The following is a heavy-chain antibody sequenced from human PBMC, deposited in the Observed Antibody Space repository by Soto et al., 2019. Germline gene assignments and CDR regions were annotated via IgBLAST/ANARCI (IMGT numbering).Heavy chain of an antibody. V-gene: IGHV2-5*02. J-gene: IGHJ4*02. CDR2: IYWDDDK. Sequence: QITLKESGPPLVRPTQTLTLTCTFSGFSLTTSGVCVGWIRQPPGKALEWLAVIYWDDDKRYSSSLKSRLTITKHTSKNQVVLTMTNMDPVDTATYYGAHHPYYGLGSYSFDYWGQGTLVTVSS. D-gene: IGHD3-10*01. CDR3: AHHPYYGLGSYSFDY. CDR1: GFSLTTSGVC.